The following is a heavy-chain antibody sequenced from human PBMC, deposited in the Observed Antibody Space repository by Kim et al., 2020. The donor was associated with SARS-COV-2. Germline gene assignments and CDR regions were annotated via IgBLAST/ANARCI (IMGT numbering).Heavy chain of an antibody. D-gene: IGHD3-3*01. CDR2: ISAYNGNT. J-gene: IGHJ4*02. V-gene: IGHV1-18*01. CDR3: ARDPNYDFWSGYYLY. Sequence: ASVKVSCKASGYTFTSYGISWVRQAPGQGLEWMGWISAYNGNTNYAQKLQGRVTMTTDTSTSTAYMELRSLRSDDTAVYYCARDPNYDFWSGYYLYWGQGTLVTLSS. CDR1: GYTFTSYG.